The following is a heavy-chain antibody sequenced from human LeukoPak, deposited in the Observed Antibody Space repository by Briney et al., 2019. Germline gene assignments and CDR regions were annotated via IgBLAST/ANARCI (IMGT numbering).Heavy chain of an antibody. CDR2: VGAYNGNT. J-gene: IGHJ3*02. V-gene: IGHV1-18*01. CDR3: ARDQGYYDSSGYYRIGNAFDI. Sequence: ASVKVSCKASGYTFTSYGISWGRQAPGQGLEWMGWVGAYNGNTNYAQKLQGRVTMTTDTSTSTAYMELRSLRSDDTAVYYCARDQGYYDSSGYYRIGNAFDIWGQGTMVTVSS. D-gene: IGHD3-22*01. CDR1: GYTFTSYG.